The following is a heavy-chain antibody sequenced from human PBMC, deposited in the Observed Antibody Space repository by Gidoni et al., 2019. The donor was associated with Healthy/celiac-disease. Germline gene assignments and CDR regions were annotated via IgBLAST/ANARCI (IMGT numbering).Heavy chain of an antibody. D-gene: IGHD5-18*01. CDR3: ARAVDTAMVELHYFDY. Sequence: QLQLQESGPGLVQPSETLSLTCTVSGGSISSSSYYWGWIRQPPGKGLEWIGSIYYSGSTYYNPSLKSRVTISVDTSKNQFSLKLSSVTAADTAVYYCARAVDTAMVELHYFDYWGQGTLVTVSS. J-gene: IGHJ4*02. V-gene: IGHV4-39*01. CDR2: IYYSGST. CDR1: GGSISSSSYY.